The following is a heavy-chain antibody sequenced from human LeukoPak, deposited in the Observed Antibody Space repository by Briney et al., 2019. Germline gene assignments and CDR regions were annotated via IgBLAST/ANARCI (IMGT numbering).Heavy chain of an antibody. CDR3: TRQWGIAVAGTFDY. J-gene: IGHJ4*02. D-gene: IGHD6-19*01. V-gene: IGHV3-73*01. CDR2: IRDKPNNYAT. Sequence: GGSLRLSCAASGFTFGGSTMHWVRQASGKGLEWLGRIRDKPNNYATAYAASVKGRFTISRDDSENTAYLQMNSLQTEDTAVYYCTRQWGIAVAGTFDYWGQGTLVTVSS. CDR1: GFTFGGST.